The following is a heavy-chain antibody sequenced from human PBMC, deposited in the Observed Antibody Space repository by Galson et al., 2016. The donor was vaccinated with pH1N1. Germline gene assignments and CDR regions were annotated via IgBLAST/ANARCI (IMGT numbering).Heavy chain of an antibody. CDR2: ISAYNGNT. CDR1: GYTFTNYG. CDR3: ARVRYYDSSGYYHEDY. D-gene: IGHD3-22*01. V-gene: IGHV1-18*01. Sequence: SVKVSCKASGYTFTNYGISWVRQAPGQGLEWMGWISAYNGNTNYAQNLQGRVTMTTDTSTSTAYMELRSLRADDTAVYYCARVRYYDSSGYYHEDYWGQGTLVTVSP. J-gene: IGHJ4*02.